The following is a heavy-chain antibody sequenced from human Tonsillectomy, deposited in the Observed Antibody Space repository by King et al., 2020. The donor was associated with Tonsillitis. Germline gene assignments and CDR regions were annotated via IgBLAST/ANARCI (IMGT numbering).Heavy chain of an antibody. Sequence: VQLVESGGGLVKPGGSLRLSCDDSGFTFTNAWMSWVRQAPGKGLEWVGRIKSKTYGGTTNYAAPVKGRFTISRDDSKNTLYLQMNSLKTEDTAVYYCTHSGITGTGFDSWGQGTLVTVSS. V-gene: IGHV3-15*01. CDR2: IKSKTYGGTT. J-gene: IGHJ4*02. CDR1: GFTFTNAW. CDR3: THSGITGTGFDS. D-gene: IGHD1-7*01.